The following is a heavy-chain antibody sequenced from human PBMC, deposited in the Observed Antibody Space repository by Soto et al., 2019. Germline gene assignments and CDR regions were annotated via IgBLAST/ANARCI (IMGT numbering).Heavy chain of an antibody. V-gene: IGHV1-69*06. CDR1: GVTFSSYA. CDR3: ARDRRGITMIVVVTPGAFDI. Sequence: KVSCKASGVTFSSYAISWVRQAPGQGLEWVGGIIPIFGTANYAQKFQGRVTITADKSTSTAYMELSSLRSEDTAVYYCARDRRGITMIVVVTPGAFDIWGQGTMVTVSS. J-gene: IGHJ3*02. CDR2: IIPIFGTA. D-gene: IGHD3-22*01.